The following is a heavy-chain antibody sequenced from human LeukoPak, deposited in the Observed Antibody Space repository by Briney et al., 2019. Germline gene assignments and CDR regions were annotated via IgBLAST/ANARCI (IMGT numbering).Heavy chain of an antibody. D-gene: IGHD6-6*01. V-gene: IGHV4-30-4*08. CDR3: ARDQLAALMSDY. J-gene: IGHJ4*02. Sequence: SQTLSLTCTVSGGSISSGDYYWSWIRQPPGKGLEWIGYIYYSGSTYYNPSLKSRVTISVDTSKNQFSLKLSSVTAADTAVYYCARDQLAALMSDYWGQGTLVTVSS. CDR1: GGSISSGDYY. CDR2: IYYSGST.